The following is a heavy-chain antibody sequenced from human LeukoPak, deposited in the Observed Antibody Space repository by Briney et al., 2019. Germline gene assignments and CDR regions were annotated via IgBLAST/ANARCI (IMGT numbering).Heavy chain of an antibody. Sequence: GASVKVSCKASGYTFSSYAMNWVRQAPGQGLEWMGWINTNTGNPTYAQGFTGRFVFSLDTSVSTAYLQISSLKTEDTAVYYCARESPYYYDSSDYYETDSWGQGTLVTVSS. D-gene: IGHD3-22*01. CDR2: INTNTGNP. CDR1: GYTFSSYA. J-gene: IGHJ4*02. V-gene: IGHV7-4-1*02. CDR3: ARESPYYYDSSDYYETDS.